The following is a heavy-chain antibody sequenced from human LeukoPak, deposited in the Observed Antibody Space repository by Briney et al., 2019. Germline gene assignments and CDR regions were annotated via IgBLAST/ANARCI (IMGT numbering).Heavy chain of an antibody. CDR3: AKGPRLAAAGIYYFQH. CDR2: ISWNSGSI. CDR1: GFTFDDYA. Sequence: GGSLRLSCAASGFTFDDYAMHWVRQAPGKGLEWVSGISWNSGSIGYADSVKGRFTISRDNAKNSLYLQMNSLRAEDTALYYSAKGPRLAAAGIYYFQHWGQGTLVTVSS. J-gene: IGHJ1*01. V-gene: IGHV3-9*01. D-gene: IGHD6-13*01.